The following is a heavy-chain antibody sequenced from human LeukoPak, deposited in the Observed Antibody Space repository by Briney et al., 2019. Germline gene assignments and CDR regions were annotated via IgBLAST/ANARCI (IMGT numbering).Heavy chain of an antibody. Sequence: SETLSLTCTVSGGSISSGDYYWSWIRQPPGKGLEWIGYIYYSGSTYYNPSLKSRVTIPADTSKNQFSLKLGSVTAADTAVYYCAQNGQSGFSFDPWGQGTLVTVSS. CDR3: AQNGQSGFSFDP. D-gene: IGHD2-8*01. J-gene: IGHJ5*02. V-gene: IGHV4-30-4*08. CDR2: IYYSGST. CDR1: GGSISSGDYY.